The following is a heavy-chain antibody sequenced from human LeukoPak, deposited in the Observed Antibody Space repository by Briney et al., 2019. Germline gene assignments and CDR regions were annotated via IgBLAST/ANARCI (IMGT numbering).Heavy chain of an antibody. CDR1: GFSFSRYG. V-gene: IGHV3-53*01. CDR3: ARDSIAAAGYHPHYYYYYMDV. D-gene: IGHD6-13*01. Sequence: GGSLRLSCAASGFSFSRYGMSWVRQAPGKGLEWVSVIYSGGSTYYADSVKGRFTISRDNSKNTLYLQMNSLRAEDTAVYYCARDSIAAAGYHPHYYYYYMDVWGKGTTVTVSS. CDR2: IYSGGST. J-gene: IGHJ6*03.